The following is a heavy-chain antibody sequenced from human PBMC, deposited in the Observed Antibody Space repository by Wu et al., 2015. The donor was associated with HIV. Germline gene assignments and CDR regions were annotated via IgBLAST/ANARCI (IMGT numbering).Heavy chain of an antibody. CDR3: ARNTDSVATSLYSLGV. V-gene: IGHV1-69*13. D-gene: IGHD5-12*01. CDR1: GGNFRSYA. Sequence: QVQLEQSGAEVKKPGSSVKVSCKSSGGNFRSYALNWVRQAPGHGLEWMGRIIPIFGTPDYAQKFQDRVTITADESTNTAYMELSSLRSDDTAVYYCARNTDSVATSLYSLGVWGQGTVVTVSS. J-gene: IGHJ6*02. CDR2: IIPIFGTP.